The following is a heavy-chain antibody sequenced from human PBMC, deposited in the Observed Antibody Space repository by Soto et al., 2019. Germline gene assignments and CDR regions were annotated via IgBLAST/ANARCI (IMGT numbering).Heavy chain of an antibody. CDR2: ISSSSGYI. CDR3: ARDNNYCSNAICYAWFDI. V-gene: IGHV3-21*01. CDR1: EFTFTSYG. Sequence: EMQLVESGGGLVKPGGSLRLSCAASEFTFTSYGMNWVRQAPGKGLEWVSSISSSSGYIYYADSVKGRFTISRDNAKNSLYLQMNSLRAEDTAVYYCARDNNYCSNAICYAWFDIWGQGTMVNVSS. D-gene: IGHD2-2*01. J-gene: IGHJ3*02.